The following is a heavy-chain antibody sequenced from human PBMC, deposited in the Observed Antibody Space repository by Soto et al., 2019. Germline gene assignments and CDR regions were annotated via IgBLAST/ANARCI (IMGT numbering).Heavy chain of an antibody. CDR2: IYPGDSDT. V-gene: IGHV5-51*01. CDR1: GYIFTSYW. J-gene: IGHJ4*02. CDR3: ARLDHFDTSARSTGEFDY. D-gene: IGHD3-22*01. Sequence: PGESLKISCEGSGYIFTSYWIGWVRQMPGKGLEWMGIIYPGDSDTRYSPSFQGQVTISADKSISTAYLQWNSLKASDTAMYFCARLDHFDTSARSTGEFDYWGQGTLVTVSS.